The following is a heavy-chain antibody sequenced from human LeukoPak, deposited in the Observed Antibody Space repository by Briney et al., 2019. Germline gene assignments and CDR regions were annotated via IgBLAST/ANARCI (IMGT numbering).Heavy chain of an antibody. CDR2: IKSKTHGGTT. J-gene: IGHJ4*02. D-gene: IGHD1-26*01. CDR3: TNRQPNSELPDDY. CDR1: LLSLNNVW. Sequence: VGSPSLSCAASLLSLNNVWMSWVRQAPPQGTEWGGGIKSKTHGGTTDYPAPVKGRLTISKDDSKTTLYVQMNSLIPEDTAVYYCTNRQPNSELPDDYWGQGTLVTVSS. V-gene: IGHV3-15*01.